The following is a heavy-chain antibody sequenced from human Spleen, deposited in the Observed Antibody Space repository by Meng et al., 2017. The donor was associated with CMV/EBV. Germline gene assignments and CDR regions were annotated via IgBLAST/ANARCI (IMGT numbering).Heavy chain of an antibody. CDR3: AREYGYCSSTSCYYFDY. D-gene: IGHD2-2*01. J-gene: IGHJ4*02. CDR2: ISYDGSNK. Sequence: GESLKISCAASGFTFSSYAMHWVRQAPGKGLEWVAVISYDGSNKYYADSVKGRFTISRDNSKNTLYLQMNSLRAEDTAVYYCAREYGYCSSTSCYYFDYWGQGTLVTVS. V-gene: IGHV3-30-3*01. CDR1: GFTFSSYA.